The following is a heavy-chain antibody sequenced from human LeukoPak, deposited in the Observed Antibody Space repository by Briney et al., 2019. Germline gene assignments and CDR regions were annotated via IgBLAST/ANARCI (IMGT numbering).Heavy chain of an antibody. CDR2: IYSGGST. CDR3: ARGLFGSGCLDY. Sequence: GGSLRLSCAASGFTFSSYAMHWVRQAPGKGLEWVSLIYSGGSTYYADSVKGRFTISRDNSKNTLYLQMNSLRAEDTAVYYCARGLFGSGCLDYWGQGTLVTVSS. D-gene: IGHD3-22*01. V-gene: IGHV3-66*01. CDR1: GFTFSSYA. J-gene: IGHJ4*02.